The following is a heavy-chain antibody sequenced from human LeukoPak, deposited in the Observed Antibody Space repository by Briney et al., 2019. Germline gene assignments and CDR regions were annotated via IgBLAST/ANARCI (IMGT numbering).Heavy chain of an antibody. J-gene: IGHJ4*02. CDR2: IYTGGST. CDR3: ARRITIFGVTIFDY. V-gene: IGHV4-4*09. D-gene: IGHD3-3*01. CDR1: GGSISSYY. Sequence: PSETLSLTCTVSGGSISSYYWSWIRQPPGKGLEWIGYIYTGGSTNYNPSLKSRVTISVDTSKNQFSLKLNSVTAADTAVYYCARRITIFGVTIFDYWGPGTLVTVSS.